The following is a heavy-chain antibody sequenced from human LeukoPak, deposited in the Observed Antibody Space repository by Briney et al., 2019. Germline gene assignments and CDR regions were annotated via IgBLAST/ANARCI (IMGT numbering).Heavy chain of an antibody. J-gene: IGHJ4*02. CDR2: ISSSSSYI. CDR1: GGFISSSS. Sequence: PSETLSLTCTVSGGFISSSSYYWGWIRQPPGKGLEWVSSISSSSSYIYYADSVKGRFTISRDNAKNSLYLQMNSLRAEDTAVYYCAKMDYGDYSFDYWGQGTLVTVSS. CDR3: AKMDYGDYSFDY. D-gene: IGHD4-17*01. V-gene: IGHV3-21*01.